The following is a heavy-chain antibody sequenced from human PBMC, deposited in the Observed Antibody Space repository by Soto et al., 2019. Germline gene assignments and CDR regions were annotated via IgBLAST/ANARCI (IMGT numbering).Heavy chain of an antibody. CDR3: AKDRLAWRYFDY. CDR2: IKQDGSEK. Sequence: EVQLVESGGGLVQPGGSLRLSCAASGFTFSSYWMSWVRQAPGKGLEWVANIKQDGSEKYYVDSMKGRFTISRDNAKNSLYLQMNSLSDEDAAVYYCAKDRLAWRYFDYWGQGTLVTVSS. J-gene: IGHJ4*02. CDR1: GFTFSSYW. D-gene: IGHD5-12*01. V-gene: IGHV3-7*01.